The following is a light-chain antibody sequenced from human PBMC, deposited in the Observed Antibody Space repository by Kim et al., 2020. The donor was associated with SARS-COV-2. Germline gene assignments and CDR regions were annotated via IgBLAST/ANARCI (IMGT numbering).Light chain of an antibody. CDR1: QTVCSTC. Sequence: PGERATLACRASQTVCSTCLAWYQQKPGQAPRLLIYSASTRATGIPDRFSGGGSGTDFTLTISRLEPEDFAVYYCQQYGTSPPYTFGQGTKVDIK. J-gene: IGKJ2*01. CDR2: SAS. V-gene: IGKV3-20*01. CDR3: QQYGTSPPYT.